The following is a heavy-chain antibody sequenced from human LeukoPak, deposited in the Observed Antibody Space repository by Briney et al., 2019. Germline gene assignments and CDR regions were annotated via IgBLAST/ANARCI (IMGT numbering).Heavy chain of an antibody. D-gene: IGHD3-10*01. CDR1: GYSISSGCY. CDR3: AKDARHYHWFDP. J-gene: IGHJ5*02. Sequence: PSETLSLTCTVSGYSISSGCYWGWIRQPPGKGLEWIGVYHVGTTDYNPSLKSRVTISVDTSKNQFSLRLTSVTAADTAVYYCAKDARHYHWFDPWGQGTLVTVSS. V-gene: IGHV4-38-2*02. CDR2: VYHVGTT.